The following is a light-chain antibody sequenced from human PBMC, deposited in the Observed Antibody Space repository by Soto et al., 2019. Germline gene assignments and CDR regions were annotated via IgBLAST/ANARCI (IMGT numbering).Light chain of an antibody. V-gene: IGLV1-47*03. CDR1: SSNIGSNY. J-gene: IGLJ2*01. CDR2: RNN. CDR3: AAWDDSLSVVV. Sequence: QSVLTQPPSASGTPGQRVTISCSGSSSNIGSNYVYWYQQLPGTAPKLLIYRNNQRPSGVPDRFSGSKSGTSASLAISGLWSEDEADYYCAAWDDSLSVVVFGGGTKVTVL.